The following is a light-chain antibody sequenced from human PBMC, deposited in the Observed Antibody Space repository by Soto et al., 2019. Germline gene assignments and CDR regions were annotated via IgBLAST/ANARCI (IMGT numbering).Light chain of an antibody. CDR3: SSYTSSSTLYV. V-gene: IGLV2-14*01. CDR2: EVS. CDR1: SSDVGGYNY. Sequence: QSALTQPASVSGSPGQSITISCTGTSSDVGGYNYVSWYQQHPGKAPKIIIYEVSNRPSGVSNRFSGSKSGDTASLTISGLHAEDEADYYCSSYTSSSTLYVFGTGTKVTVL. J-gene: IGLJ1*01.